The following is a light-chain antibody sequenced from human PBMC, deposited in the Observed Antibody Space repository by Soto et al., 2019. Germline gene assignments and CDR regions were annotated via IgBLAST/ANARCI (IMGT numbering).Light chain of an antibody. V-gene: IGKV1-39*01. CDR2: GAS. Sequence: DIQMTQSPSSLSVSIGDRVTITCRASQSISTYLNWYEQKPGKAPNLLIYGASTLQSGVPSRFSGGGSGTDFTLTISRLEPEDFAVYYCQQYGSSRGTFGQGTKVEIK. CDR3: QQYGSSRGT. J-gene: IGKJ1*01. CDR1: QSISTY.